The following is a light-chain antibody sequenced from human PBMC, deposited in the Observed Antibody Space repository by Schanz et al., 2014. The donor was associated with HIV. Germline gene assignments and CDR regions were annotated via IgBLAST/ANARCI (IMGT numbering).Light chain of an antibody. CDR2: EVN. Sequence: QSALTQPPSASGAPGQSVTISCTGTSSDVGGYNSVSWPQHHPGKAPKLLISEVNKRPSGVPDRFSGSKSGNTASLTVSGLQAEDEADFFCATWDDSLNGWVFGGGTKLTVL. CDR1: SSDVGGYNS. CDR3: ATWDDSLNGWV. J-gene: IGLJ3*02. V-gene: IGLV2-8*01.